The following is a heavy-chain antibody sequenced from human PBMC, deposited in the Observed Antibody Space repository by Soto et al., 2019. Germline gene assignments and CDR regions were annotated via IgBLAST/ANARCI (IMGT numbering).Heavy chain of an antibody. Sequence: PSQTLSLTCAISGYSVSSDNSAWNWIRQSPSRGLEWLGRTYYRSKWYNDYAVSVSGRITINSDTSKNQLSLQLNSVTPEDTAIYYCARDSHHPMARYSGSPDAFDIWGQGTMVTVSS. D-gene: IGHD1-26*01. V-gene: IGHV6-1*01. J-gene: IGHJ3*02. CDR2: TYYRSKWYN. CDR1: GYSVSSDNSA. CDR3: ARDSHHPMARYSGSPDAFDI.